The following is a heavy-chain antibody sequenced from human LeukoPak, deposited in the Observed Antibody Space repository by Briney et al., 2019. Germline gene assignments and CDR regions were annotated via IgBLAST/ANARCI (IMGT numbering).Heavy chain of an antibody. J-gene: IGHJ4*02. CDR1: GFTFDEYA. V-gene: IGHV3-43*02. CDR3: AKARRTGTHYSDFDY. CDR2: ISGDGATT. Sequence: GGSLRLSCGASGFTFDEYAMYWVRQAPGKGLDWVSLISGDGATTSYADSVKGRFTVSRDNSENSLHLQMESLRAEDTAFYYCAKARRTGTHYSDFDYWGQGTLVTVSS. D-gene: IGHD3/OR15-3a*01.